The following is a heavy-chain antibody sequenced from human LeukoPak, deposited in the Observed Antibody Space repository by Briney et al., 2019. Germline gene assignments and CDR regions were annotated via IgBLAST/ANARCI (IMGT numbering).Heavy chain of an antibody. CDR2: IKPKTDGETT. Sequence: GGSLRLSCAASGFTFSSYAITWVRQAPGKGLERVGRIKPKTDGETTEYAAPVKDRFSISRDDSKSMMYLQMNSLKTEDTAVYYCITPLPYSAQGGQGTLVTVSS. CDR1: GFTFSSYA. CDR3: ITPLPYSAQ. D-gene: IGHD2-21*01. V-gene: IGHV3-15*01. J-gene: IGHJ4*02.